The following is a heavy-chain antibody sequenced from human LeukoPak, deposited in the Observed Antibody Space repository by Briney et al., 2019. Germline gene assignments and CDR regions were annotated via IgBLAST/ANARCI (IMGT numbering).Heavy chain of an antibody. Sequence: PSETLSLTCTVSGGSFSTYYWSWIQQPAGMGLEWIGRIYTSGSTNYNPSLKSRVTMSVDTSKNQFSLKLSSVTAADTAVYYCAKGDPFRAGWFDPWGQGILVTVSS. D-gene: IGHD6-13*01. CDR2: IYTSGST. J-gene: IGHJ5*02. V-gene: IGHV4-4*07. CDR1: GGSFSTYY. CDR3: AKGDPFRAGWFDP.